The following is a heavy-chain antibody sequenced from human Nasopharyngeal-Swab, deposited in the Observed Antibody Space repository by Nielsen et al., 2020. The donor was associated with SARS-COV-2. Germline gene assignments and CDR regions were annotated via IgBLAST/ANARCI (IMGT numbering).Heavy chain of an antibody. J-gene: IGHJ3*01. D-gene: IGHD2-2*01. CDR1: GFTFNNYW. CDR2: INGEESRT. V-gene: IGHV3-74*01. Sequence: GESLKISCAVSGFTFNNYWMHWVRQAPGKGLVWVSRINGEESRTSYADSVKGRFTISRDNAKNTLYLQMNSLRADDAAMYYCARDPHGVRRAMQDAFDLWGQGTMVTVSS. CDR3: ARDPHGVRRAMQDAFDL.